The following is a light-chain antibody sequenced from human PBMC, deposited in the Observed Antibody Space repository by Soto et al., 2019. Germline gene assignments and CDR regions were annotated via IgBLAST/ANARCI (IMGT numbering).Light chain of an antibody. V-gene: IGKV3-20*01. Sequence: DSVFTQSPGTLSLSPGERATLSCRASQSVSSSYLAWYQQKPGQAPRLLIYGASSRATGIPDRFTGSGSGTDFTLTISRLEPEDFAVFYCHQYGSSPQTFGQGTKVDI. CDR1: QSVSSSY. CDR3: HQYGSSPQT. J-gene: IGKJ1*01. CDR2: GAS.